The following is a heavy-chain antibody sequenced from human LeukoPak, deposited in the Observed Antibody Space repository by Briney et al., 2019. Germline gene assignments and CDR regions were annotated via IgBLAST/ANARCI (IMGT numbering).Heavy chain of an antibody. D-gene: IGHD3-10*01. CDR3: ARRKVRSRGTMVRGVSPRAAAPSHSNWFDP. CDR1: GGSISSSSYY. J-gene: IGHJ5*02. V-gene: IGHV4-39*07. CDR2: IYYSGST. Sequence: PSETLSLTCTVSGGSISSSSYYWGWIRQPPGKGLEWIGSIYYSGSTNYNPSLKSRVTISVDTSKNQFSLKLSSVTAADTAVYYCARRKVRSRGTMVRGVSPRAAAPSHSNWFDPWGQGTLVTVSS.